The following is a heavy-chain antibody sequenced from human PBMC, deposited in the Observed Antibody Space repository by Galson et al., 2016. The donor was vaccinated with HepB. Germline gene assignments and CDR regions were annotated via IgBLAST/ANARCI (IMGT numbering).Heavy chain of an antibody. CDR2: IDGGGST. CDR1: GFTVSSKY. D-gene: IGHD3-10*01. Sequence: SLRLSCAASGFTVSSKYMSWVRQAPGKGLEWVSVIDGGGSTYYADSVKGRFTISRDSVRNTLLLQMKSLRAEDTAIYYCASAYYHYYYYYAMDVWGQGTTVTVSS. J-gene: IGHJ6*02. V-gene: IGHV3-53*01. CDR3: ASAYYHYYYYYAMDV.